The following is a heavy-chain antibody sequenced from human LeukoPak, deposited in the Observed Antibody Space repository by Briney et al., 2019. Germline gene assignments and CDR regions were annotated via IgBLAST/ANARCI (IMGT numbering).Heavy chain of an antibody. CDR3: ARDFQRSGDYDFDY. Sequence: ASVKVSCKASGYTFTGYYMHWVRQAPGQGLEWMGWINPNSGGTNYAQKFQGRVTMTRGTSISTAYMELSRLRSDDTAVYYCARDFQRSGDYDFDYWGQGTLVTVSS. CDR1: GYTFTGYY. V-gene: IGHV1-2*02. D-gene: IGHD4-17*01. J-gene: IGHJ4*02. CDR2: INPNSGGT.